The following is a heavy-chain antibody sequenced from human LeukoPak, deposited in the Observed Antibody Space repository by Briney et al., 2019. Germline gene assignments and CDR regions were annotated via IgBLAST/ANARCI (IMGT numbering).Heavy chain of an antibody. CDR2: ISYDGSDK. CDR3: ARAFYYGSGSSSFHYYYMDV. J-gene: IGHJ6*03. V-gene: IGHV3-30*03. Sequence: GGSLRLSCAASGFTFSSYGMTWVRQAPGKGLEWVAIISYDGSDKYYRDSVRGRFTISRGNSESTLYLQMSTLRPEDTAVYYCARAFYYGSGSSSFHYYYMDVWGKGTTVIVS. CDR1: GFTFSSYG. D-gene: IGHD3-10*01.